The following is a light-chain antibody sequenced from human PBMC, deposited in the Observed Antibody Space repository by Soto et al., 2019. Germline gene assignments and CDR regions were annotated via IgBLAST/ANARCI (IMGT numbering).Light chain of an antibody. CDR1: QVITNY. J-gene: IGKJ2*01. V-gene: IGKV1-33*01. CDR3: QQYENLPYT. CDR2: DMS. Sequence: DIQLTQSASSLSASVGDRVTITCQASQVITNYLNWYQQKPGKAPKLLIYDMSTLEIGVPSRFSGSGSGTDFTFTISGLQPEDIATYFCQQYENLPYTFGQGTKLEI.